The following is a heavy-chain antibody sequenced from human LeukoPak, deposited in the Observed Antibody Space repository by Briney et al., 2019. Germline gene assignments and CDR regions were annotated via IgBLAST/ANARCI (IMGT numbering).Heavy chain of an antibody. J-gene: IGHJ5*02. Sequence: SETLSLTCTVSGGSISSYYWSWIRQPAGKGLEWIGRIYTSGSTNYNPSLKSRVTISVDKSKNQFFLKLSSVTAADTAVYYCARAPQASSSWYVKADWFDPWGQGTLVTVSS. CDR2: IYTSGST. D-gene: IGHD6-13*01. V-gene: IGHV4-4*07. CDR3: ARAPQASSSWYVKADWFDP. CDR1: GGSISSYY.